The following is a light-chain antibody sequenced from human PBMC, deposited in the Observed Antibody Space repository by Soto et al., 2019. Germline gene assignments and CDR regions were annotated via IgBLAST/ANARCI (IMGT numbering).Light chain of an antibody. J-gene: IGLJ2*01. CDR2: EVI. Sequence: QSALTQPPSASGSPGQSVIISCTGTSSDIGAYRFVSWYQQHPGKAPKLMIYEVIKRPSGVPDRFSGSKSGNTASLTVSGLQAEDEADYYCSSYAGSDNHVLFGGGTKLTVL. CDR3: SSYAGSDNHVL. V-gene: IGLV2-8*01. CDR1: SSDIGAYRF.